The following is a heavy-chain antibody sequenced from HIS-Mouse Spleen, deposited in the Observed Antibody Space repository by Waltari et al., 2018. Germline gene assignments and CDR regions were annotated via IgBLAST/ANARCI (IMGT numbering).Heavy chain of an antibody. CDR3: AREIPYSSSWYDWYFDL. D-gene: IGHD6-13*01. CDR2: IYYSGST. CDR1: GGPIRSSSYD. V-gene: IGHV4-39*07. J-gene: IGHJ2*01. Sequence: QLQLQESGPGLVKPSETLSLTCTVSGGPIRSSSYDWGRIRQPPGKGLEWIGSIYYSGSTYYNPSLKSRVTISVDTSKNQFSLKLSSVTAADTAMYYCAREIPYSSSWYDWYFDLWGRGTLVTVSS.